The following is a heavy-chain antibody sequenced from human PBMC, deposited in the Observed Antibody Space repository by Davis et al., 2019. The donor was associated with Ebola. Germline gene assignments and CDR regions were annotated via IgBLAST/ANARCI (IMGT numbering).Heavy chain of an antibody. CDR2: INSDGSST. D-gene: IGHD4-11*01. Sequence: GESLKISCAASGFTFSSYSMNWVRQAPGKGLVWVSRINSDGSSTSYADSVKGRFTISRDNAKNTLYLQMNSLRVEDTAVYYCARKDYIGDYWGQGTLVTVSS. CDR3: ARKDYIGDY. CDR1: GFTFSSYS. V-gene: IGHV3-74*01. J-gene: IGHJ4*02.